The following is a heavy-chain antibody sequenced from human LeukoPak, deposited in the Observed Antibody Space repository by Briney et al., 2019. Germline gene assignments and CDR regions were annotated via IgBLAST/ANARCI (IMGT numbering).Heavy chain of an antibody. CDR2: IYTSGST. J-gene: IGHJ6*03. Sequence: SQTLSLTCTVSGGSISSGSYYWSWIRQPAGKGLEWIGRIYTSGSTNYNPSLKSRVTISVDTSKNQFSLKLSSVTAADTAVYYCARDYGSPKYYYYMDVWRKGTTVTVSS. D-gene: IGHD4-17*01. V-gene: IGHV4-61*02. CDR1: GGSISSGSYY. CDR3: ARDYGSPKYYYYMDV.